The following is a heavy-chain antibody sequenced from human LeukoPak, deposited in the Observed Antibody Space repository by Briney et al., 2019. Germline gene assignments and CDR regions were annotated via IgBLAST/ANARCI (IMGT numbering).Heavy chain of an antibody. D-gene: IGHD3-10*01. CDR2: ISSSGSTI. V-gene: IGHV3-48*03. CDR1: GFSFSSYE. J-gene: IGHJ4*02. CDR3: AREGQYGSGIDY. Sequence: GGSLRLSCAASGFSFSSYEMNWVRQAPGKGLEWVSYISSSGSTIYYADSVKGRFTISRDNAKNSLYLQMNSLRAEDKAVYYCAREGQYGSGIDYWGQGTLVTVSS.